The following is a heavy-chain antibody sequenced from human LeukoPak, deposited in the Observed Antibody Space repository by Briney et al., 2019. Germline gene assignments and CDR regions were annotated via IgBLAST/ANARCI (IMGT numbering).Heavy chain of an antibody. CDR2: IGFSSIGYSSDHL. Sequence: PGGSLRLSCAASGLPFSAYYMTWIRQAPGKGLEWVSSIGFSSIGYSSDHLKYADSVKGRFTISRDNAKSSLYLQMSSLRADDTAFYFCASQDFHGDYKPAFFHHWGQGTLVTVSS. CDR1: GLPFSAYY. D-gene: IGHD4-17*01. CDR3: ASQDFHGDYKPAFFHH. J-gene: IGHJ1*01. V-gene: IGHV3-11*06.